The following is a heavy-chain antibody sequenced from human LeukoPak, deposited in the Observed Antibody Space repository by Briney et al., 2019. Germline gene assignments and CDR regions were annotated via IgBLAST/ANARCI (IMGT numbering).Heavy chain of an antibody. J-gene: IGHJ4*02. CDR1: GYTFTGYY. CDR3: ARAPYYYDSSGYYHAYFDY. CDR2: INPNSGGT. D-gene: IGHD3-22*01. Sequence: ASVKVSCKASGYTFTGYYMHWVRQAPGRGLEWMGWINPNSGGTNYAQKFQGRVTMTRDTSISTAYMELSRLRSDDTAVYYCARAPYYYDSSGYYHAYFDYWGQGTLVTVSS. V-gene: IGHV1-2*02.